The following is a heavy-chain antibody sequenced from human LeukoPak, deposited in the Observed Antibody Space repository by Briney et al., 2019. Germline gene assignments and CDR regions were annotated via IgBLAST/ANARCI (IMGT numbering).Heavy chain of an antibody. CDR2: INHSGST. V-gene: IGHV4-34*01. D-gene: IGHD6-19*01. CDR1: GGSFSGYY. Sequence: PSETLSLTCAVYGGSFSGYYWSWIRQPPGKGLEWIGEINHSGSTNYNPSLKSRVTISVDTPKNQFSLKLSSVTAADTAVYYCARGHSSGWYGVPYYFDYWGQGTLVTVSS. CDR3: ARGHSSGWYGVPYYFDY. J-gene: IGHJ4*02.